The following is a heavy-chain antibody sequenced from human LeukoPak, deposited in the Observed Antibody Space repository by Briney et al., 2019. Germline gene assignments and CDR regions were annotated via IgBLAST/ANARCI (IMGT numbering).Heavy chain of an antibody. Sequence: SETLSLTCTVSGGSISSSSYYWGWIRQPPGKGLEWIGSIYYSGSTYYNPSLKSRVTISVDTSKNQFSLKLSSVTAADTAVYYCARTRSYSRPVFAYYYYGMDVWGQGTTVTVSS. CDR3: ARTRSYSRPVFAYYYYGMDV. CDR1: GGSISSSSYY. V-gene: IGHV4-39*01. D-gene: IGHD6-13*01. CDR2: IYYSGST. J-gene: IGHJ6*02.